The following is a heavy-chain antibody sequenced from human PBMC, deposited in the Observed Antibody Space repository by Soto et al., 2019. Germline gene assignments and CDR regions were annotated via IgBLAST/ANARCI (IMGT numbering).Heavy chain of an antibody. Sequence: QVQLQESGPGLVKPSETLSLTCTVSGGSISSYYWSWIRQPPGKGLEWIGYIYYSGSTNYNPSLKSRVTISVDTSKNQFSLKLSSVTAADTAVYYCARHGGSTVGIFDYWGQGTLVTVSS. J-gene: IGHJ4*02. CDR2: IYYSGST. V-gene: IGHV4-59*08. CDR1: GGSISSYY. CDR3: ARHGGSTVGIFDY. D-gene: IGHD4-17*01.